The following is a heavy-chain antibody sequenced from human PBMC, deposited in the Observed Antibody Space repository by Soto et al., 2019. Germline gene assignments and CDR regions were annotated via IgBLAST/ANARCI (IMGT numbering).Heavy chain of an antibody. CDR1: GGSISSYY. D-gene: IGHD4-17*01. CDR2: IHYSGST. V-gene: IGHV4-59*01. CDR3: ARDRGDYEFDY. J-gene: IGHJ4*02. Sequence: SETLSLTCTVSGGSISSYYWSWMRQPPGKGLEWIGYIHYSGSTNYNPSLKSRVTISVDTSKNQFSLKLSSVTAADTAVYYCARDRGDYEFDYWGQGTLVTLSS.